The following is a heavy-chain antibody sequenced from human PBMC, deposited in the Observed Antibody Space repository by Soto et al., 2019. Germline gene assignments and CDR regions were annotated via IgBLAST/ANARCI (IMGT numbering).Heavy chain of an antibody. CDR3: SRAQFYSGSGNYNNLMFDA. CDR2: MYHSGTF. D-gene: IGHD3-10*01. Sequence: SETLSLTCAVSGGSIGGVGYSWSWIRQPPGGGLEWIGYMYHSGTFLKSPSLKTRLTMSLDMSKNQFSLTLNSMTAADTAVYYCSRAQFYSGSGNYNNLMFDAWGQGIQVTVSS. J-gene: IGHJ5*02. CDR1: GGSIGGVGYS. V-gene: IGHV4-30-2*01.